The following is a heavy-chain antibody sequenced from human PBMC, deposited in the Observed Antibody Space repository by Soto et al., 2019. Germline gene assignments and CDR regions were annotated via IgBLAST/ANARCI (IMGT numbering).Heavy chain of an antibody. J-gene: IGHJ4*02. V-gene: IGHV3-30-3*01. CDR1: GFTFSDYA. CDR3: AGDNYAPTTSRFDY. D-gene: IGHD2-2*01. CDR2: ISYDGSNK. Sequence: QVQLVESGGGVVQPGRSLRLSCAASGFTFSDYAMHWVRQAPGTGLEWVAVISYDGSNKYYADSVKGRFTIARDNSKNTLYLQMNSLRAEDTAVYYCAGDNYAPTTSRFDYWGQGTLFAVSS.